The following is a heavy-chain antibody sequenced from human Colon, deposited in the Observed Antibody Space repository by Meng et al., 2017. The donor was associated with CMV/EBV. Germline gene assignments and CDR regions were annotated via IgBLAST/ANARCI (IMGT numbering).Heavy chain of an antibody. V-gene: IGHV3-30*02. CDR1: GIPFSSSG. Sequence: QVRLVGAGGGGVQPGEALRLVCAESGIPFSSSGMHWVRQAPGKGLEWVALIRHDGSNEYYAESVRGRSTISRDNSKNTVYLQMNSLGSEDTAVYYCARDKGVRTFDTWGQGILVTVSS. D-gene: IGHD2-21*01. J-gene: IGHJ4*02. CDR2: IRHDGSNE. CDR3: ARDKGVRTFDT.